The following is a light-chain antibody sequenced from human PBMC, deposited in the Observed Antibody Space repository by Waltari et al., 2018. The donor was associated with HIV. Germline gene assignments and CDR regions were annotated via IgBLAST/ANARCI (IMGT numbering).Light chain of an antibody. CDR2: GAT. CDR1: QRVGGD. J-gene: IGKJ1*01. CDR3: QQYNELPQT. V-gene: IGKV3-15*01. Sequence: EIVMTQSPDTLSVSSVDRAPLTCRASQRVGGDLAWYQVRPGQTPSLLIYGATSRTTGFPARFSGRGSGTEFTLTISGLQSEDCAIYYCQQYNELPQTFGQGTRV.